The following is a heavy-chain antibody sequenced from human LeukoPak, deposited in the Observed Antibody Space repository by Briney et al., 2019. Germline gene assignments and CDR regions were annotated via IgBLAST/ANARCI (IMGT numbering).Heavy chain of an antibody. D-gene: IGHD5-18*01. CDR3: ATVSGLTAMARNAFDI. CDR1: GYTFTSYD. CDR2: MNPNSGNT. J-gene: IGHJ3*02. Sequence: GASVKVSCKASGYTFTSYDINWVRQATGQGLEWMGWMNPNSGNTGYAQKFQGRVTMTRNTSISTAYMELSSLRSEDTAVYYCATVSGLTAMARNAFDIWGQGTMVTVSS. V-gene: IGHV1-8*01.